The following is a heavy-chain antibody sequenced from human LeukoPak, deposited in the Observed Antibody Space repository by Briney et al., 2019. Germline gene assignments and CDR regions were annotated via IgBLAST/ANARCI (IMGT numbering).Heavy chain of an antibody. V-gene: IGHV3-48*03. J-gene: IGHJ5*02. Sequence: GGSLRLSCAASGFTFSSYEMNWVRQAPGKGLEWVSYISSSGSTIHYADSVKGRFTISRDNAKNSLYLQMNSLRAEDTAVYYCAKDRAYITSWYGCSTPWGQGTLVTVSS. CDR3: AKDRAYITSWYGCSTP. CDR2: ISSSGSTI. CDR1: GFTFSSYE. D-gene: IGHD6-13*01.